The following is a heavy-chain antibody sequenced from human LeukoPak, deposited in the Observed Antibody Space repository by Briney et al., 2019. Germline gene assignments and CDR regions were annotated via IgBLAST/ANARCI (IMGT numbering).Heavy chain of an antibody. D-gene: IGHD3/OR15-3a*01. Sequence: GGSLRLSCAASGFTFSSYWMSWVRQAPGKGLEWVAVISYDGSNKYYADSVKGRFTISRDNSKNTLYLQMNSLRAEDTAVYYCAKAWSGTVGFDIWGQGTVVTVSS. CDR3: AKAWSGTVGFDI. V-gene: IGHV3-30*18. CDR1: GFTFSSYW. CDR2: ISYDGSNK. J-gene: IGHJ3*02.